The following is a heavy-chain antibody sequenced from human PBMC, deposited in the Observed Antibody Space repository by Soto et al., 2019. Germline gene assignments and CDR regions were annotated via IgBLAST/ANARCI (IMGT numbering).Heavy chain of an antibody. V-gene: IGHV4-34*01. CDR3: ARAGLDSSGYYIGY. D-gene: IGHD3-22*01. CDR2: INHSGST. CDR1: GGSFSGYY. Sequence: QVQLQKWGAGLLKPSETLSLTCAVYGGSFSGYYWSWIRQPPGKGLEWIGEINHSGSTNYNPSLKSRVTISVDTSKNQFSLKLSSVTAADTAVYYCARAGLDSSGYYIGYWGQGTLVTVSS. J-gene: IGHJ4*02.